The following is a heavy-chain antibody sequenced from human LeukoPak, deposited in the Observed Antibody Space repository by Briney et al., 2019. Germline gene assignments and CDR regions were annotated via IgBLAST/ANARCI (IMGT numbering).Heavy chain of an antibody. D-gene: IGHD1-26*01. CDR3: ARGGWERGYFQH. CDR1: GYTFTCYY. CDR2: INPNSGGT. J-gene: IGHJ1*01. V-gene: IGHV1-2*06. Sequence: GASVKVSCKASGYTFTCYYMHWVRQAPGQGLEWMGRINPNSGGTNYAQRFQGRVTMTRDTSISTAYMELSRLRSDDTAVYYCARGGWERGYFQHWGQGTLVTVSS.